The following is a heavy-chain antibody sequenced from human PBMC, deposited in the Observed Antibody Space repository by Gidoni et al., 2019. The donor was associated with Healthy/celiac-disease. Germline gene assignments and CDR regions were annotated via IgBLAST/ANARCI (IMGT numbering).Heavy chain of an antibody. CDR1: GGPFSSYA. J-gene: IGHJ4*02. V-gene: IGHV1-69*01. CDR2: FIPILGTA. Sequence: QVQLVQSGAEVKKPGSSVKVSCKASGGPFSSYAISWVRQAPGQGLEWMGGFIPILGTANYEQKFQGRVTITADESTSTAYMELSSLRSEDTAVYYCYFFNYYGSGRGFDYWGQGTLVTVSS. CDR3: YFFNYYGSGRGFDY. D-gene: IGHD3-10*01.